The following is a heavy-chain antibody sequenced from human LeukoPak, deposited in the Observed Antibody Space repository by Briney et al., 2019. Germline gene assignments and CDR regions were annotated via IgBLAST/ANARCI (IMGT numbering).Heavy chain of an antibody. CDR3: ARAPSEKGAKGLYFDY. V-gene: IGHV3-11*04. D-gene: IGHD1-26*01. CDR2: ISSSGSTI. J-gene: IGHJ4*02. CDR1: GFTFSDYY. Sequence: GGSLRLSCAASGFTFSDYYMSWISQAPGKWLEWVSYISSSGSTIYYAHSVKGRFTISRDNAKNSLYLQMNGLRAEDTAVYYCARAPSEKGAKGLYFDYWGQGTLVTVSS.